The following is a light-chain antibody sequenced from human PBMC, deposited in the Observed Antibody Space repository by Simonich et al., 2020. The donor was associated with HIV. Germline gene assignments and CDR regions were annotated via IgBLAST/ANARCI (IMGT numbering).Light chain of an antibody. CDR3: AAWDDSLNGRV. V-gene: IGLV1-44*01. CDR2: SNN. CDR1: SSNIGSNT. Sequence: QSVLTQPPSASGTPGQRVTISCSGSSSNIGSNTVNWYQQLPGTAPKLLIYSNNQRPSGIPERFSGSNSGNTATLTISRVEAGDEADYYCAAWDDSLNGRVFGGGTKLTVL. J-gene: IGLJ3*02.